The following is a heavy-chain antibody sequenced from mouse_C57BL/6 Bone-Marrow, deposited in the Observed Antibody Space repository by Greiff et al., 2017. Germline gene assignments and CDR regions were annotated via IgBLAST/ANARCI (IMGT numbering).Heavy chain of an antibody. V-gene: IGHV5-6*02. Sequence: EVKLVESGGDLVKPGGSLKLSCAASGFTFSSYGMSWVRQTPDKRLEWVATISSGGSYTYYPDSVKGRFTISRDDAKNTLYLQMSSLKSEDTAMYYCARRRIPHWYCDVWGTGTTVTVSS. CDR2: ISSGGSYT. CDR3: ARRRIPHWYCDV. CDR1: GFTFSSYG. J-gene: IGHJ1*03.